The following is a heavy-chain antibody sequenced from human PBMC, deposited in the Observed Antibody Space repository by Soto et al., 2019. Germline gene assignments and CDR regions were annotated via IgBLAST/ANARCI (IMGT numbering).Heavy chain of an antibody. V-gene: IGHV3-30-3*01. D-gene: IGHD5-18*01. Sequence: GGSLRLSCAASGFTFSSYAMHWVRQAPGKGLEWVAVISYDGSNKYYADSVKGRFTISRDNSKNTLYLQMNSLRAEDTAVYYCARGPYSYGPSFYWGQGTLVTVSS. J-gene: IGHJ4*02. CDR1: GFTFSSYA. CDR2: ISYDGSNK. CDR3: ARGPYSYGPSFY.